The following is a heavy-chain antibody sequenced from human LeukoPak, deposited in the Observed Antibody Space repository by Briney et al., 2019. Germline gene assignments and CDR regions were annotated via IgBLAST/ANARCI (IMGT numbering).Heavy chain of an antibody. CDR2: ITSSSTYI. CDR1: GFTFSRSI. J-gene: IGHJ6*03. CDR3: TRDVFATVPAASYYYIDV. V-gene: IGHV3-21*01. D-gene: IGHD2-2*01. Sequence: PGGSLRLACEASGFTFSRSIMSWVRQAPGKGLEWVSSITSSSTYIYYADSVKGRFTISRDNAKNSLYLQMNSLRAEDTAVYYCTRDVFATVPAASYYYIDVWGKGTTVTVSS.